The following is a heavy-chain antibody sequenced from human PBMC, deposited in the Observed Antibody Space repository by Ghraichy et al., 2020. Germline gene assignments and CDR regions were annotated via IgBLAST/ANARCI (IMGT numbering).Heavy chain of an antibody. D-gene: IGHD3-16*02. CDR2: INHSGST. Sequence: SETLSLTCAVYGGSFSGYSWSWIRQPPGKGLEWIGEINHSGSTNYNPSLKSRVTISVDTSKNQFSLKLSSVTAADTAVYYCARTRTSSYYDYIWGSYRVEAFDMWGQGTMVTVSS. V-gene: IGHV4-34*01. J-gene: IGHJ3*02. CDR3: ARTRTSSYYDYIWGSYRVEAFDM. CDR1: GGSFSGYS.